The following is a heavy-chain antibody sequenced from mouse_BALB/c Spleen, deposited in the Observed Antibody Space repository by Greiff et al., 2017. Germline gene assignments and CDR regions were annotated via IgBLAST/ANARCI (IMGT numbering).Heavy chain of an antibody. CDR1: GYTFTSYY. CDR2: INPSNGGT. J-gene: IGHJ2*01. V-gene: IGHV1S81*02. Sequence: QVQLQQSGAELVKPGASVKLSCKASGYTFTSYYMYWVKQRPGQGLEWIGEINPSNGGTNFNEKFKSKATLTVDKSSSTAYMQLSSLTSEDSAVYYCTREGDYYGSSYVDYWGQGTTLTVSS. CDR3: TREGDYYGSSYVDY. D-gene: IGHD1-1*01.